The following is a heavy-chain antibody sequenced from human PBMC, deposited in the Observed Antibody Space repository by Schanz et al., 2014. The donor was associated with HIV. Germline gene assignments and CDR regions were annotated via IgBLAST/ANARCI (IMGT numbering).Heavy chain of an antibody. V-gene: IGHV3-30*18. J-gene: IGHJ4*02. CDR2: ISNDGSNE. CDR1: EFIFSSYG. CDR3: AKRIIFGVVFPANFDY. D-gene: IGHD3-3*01. Sequence: VQLVESGGGVVQPGRSLRLSCAASEFIFSSYGIHWVRQAPGKGLEWVAVISNDGSNEYYADSVKGRFTISRDTSTNTLYLQMNSLRAEDTAVYYCAKRIIFGVVFPANFDYWGQGTLVTVSS.